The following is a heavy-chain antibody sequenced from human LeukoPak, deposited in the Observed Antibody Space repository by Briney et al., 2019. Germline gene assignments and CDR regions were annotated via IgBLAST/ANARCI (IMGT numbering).Heavy chain of an antibody. V-gene: IGHV4-39*07. Sequence: SETLSLTCTVSGGSIRSTSYYWGWIRQPPGKGLEWIGSIYYSGSSYYNPSLKSRLTISVDTSKNQFSLKLSSVTAADTAVYYCARPPHNYYDVSGYYPYWGQGILVTVSS. CDR3: ARPPHNYYDVSGYYPY. J-gene: IGHJ4*02. CDR1: GGSIRSTSYY. D-gene: IGHD3-22*01. CDR2: IYYSGSS.